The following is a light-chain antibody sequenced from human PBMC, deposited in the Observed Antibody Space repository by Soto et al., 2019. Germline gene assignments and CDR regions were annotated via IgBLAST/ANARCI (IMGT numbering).Light chain of an antibody. CDR1: QSISSIY. CDR3: QQYGSSRT. V-gene: IGKV3-20*01. CDR2: GAS. J-gene: IGKJ1*01. Sequence: EIVLTQSPGTLSLSPGERATLSCRASQSISSIYLAWYQQKPGQAPRLLVYGASSRATGIPDRFSGSGSGTDFTLTISRLEPEDFAVYYCQQYGSSRTFGQGTRWIS.